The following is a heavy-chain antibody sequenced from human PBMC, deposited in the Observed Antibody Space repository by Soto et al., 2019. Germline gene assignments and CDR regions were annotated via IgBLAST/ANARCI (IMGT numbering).Heavy chain of an antibody. V-gene: IGHV4-34*01. CDR2: INHSGRS. J-gene: IGHJ4*02. CDR3: ARGISMTVEVQRDAPDKYFFDS. Sequence: PSETLSLTXAVYGGSFSGYYWTWIRQPPGKGLEWIAEINHSGRSNSNPSLKSRVTVSVDTSKNQFSLKLSSVTAADTAVYYCARGISMTVEVQRDAPDKYFFDSWGQGTLVTVSS. D-gene: IGHD3-22*01. CDR1: GGSFSGYY.